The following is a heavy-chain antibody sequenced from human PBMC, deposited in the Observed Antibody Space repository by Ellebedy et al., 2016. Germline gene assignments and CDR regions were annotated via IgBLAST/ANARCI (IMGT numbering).Heavy chain of an antibody. Sequence: GESLKISXAASGFTFSSYAMSWVRQAPGKGLEWVSAISGSGGSTYYADSVKGRFTISRDNAKNSLYLQMNSLRAEDTAVYYCAREGRNYYDSSGYTHDAFDIWGQGTMVTVSS. J-gene: IGHJ3*02. D-gene: IGHD3-22*01. CDR2: ISGSGGST. V-gene: IGHV3-23*01. CDR3: AREGRNYYDSSGYTHDAFDI. CDR1: GFTFSSYA.